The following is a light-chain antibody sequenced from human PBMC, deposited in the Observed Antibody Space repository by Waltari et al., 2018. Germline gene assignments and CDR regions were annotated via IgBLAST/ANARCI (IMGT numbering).Light chain of an antibody. Sequence: QSVLTQPPSVSGAPGQRVTIPFTGSSSNIGAGYDVPRYQQLPGTAPKLLIHGNSNRPSGVPDRFSGSKSGTSASLAITGLQAEDEADYYCQSYDSSLSGWVFGGGTKLTVL. CDR2: GNS. CDR1: SSNIGAGYD. J-gene: IGLJ3*02. V-gene: IGLV1-40*01. CDR3: QSYDSSLSGWV.